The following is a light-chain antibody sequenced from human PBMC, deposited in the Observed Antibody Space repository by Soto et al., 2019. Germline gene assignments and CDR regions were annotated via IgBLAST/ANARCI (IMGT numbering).Light chain of an antibody. V-gene: IGKV3-20*01. Sequence: EIVLTQSPGTLSLYPGEGATLSCRASQSISSNFLALYQQKRGQAPRLLIHGASNRATGIPDRFSGSGSGTDFTLTITRPEPEDFAVYYCQQYGGSPRTFGQGTKVDIK. CDR2: GAS. CDR3: QQYGGSPRT. J-gene: IGKJ1*01. CDR1: QSISSNF.